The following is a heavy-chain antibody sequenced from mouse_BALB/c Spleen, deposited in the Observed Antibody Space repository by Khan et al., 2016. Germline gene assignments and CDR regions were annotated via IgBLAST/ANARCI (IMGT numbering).Heavy chain of an antibody. CDR3: GRLGGCDAMDC. Sequence: EVQLVESGGGLVQPGGSLNLSCAASGFDFSRYWMSWARQAPGKGQEWIGEINPGSSTINYTPSLKDKFIISRDNAKNTLYLQMSKVRSEDTALFYWGRLGGCDAMDCWGQGTSVTVS. V-gene: IGHV4-2*02. J-gene: IGHJ4*01. CDR2: INPGSSTI. CDR1: GFDFSRYW.